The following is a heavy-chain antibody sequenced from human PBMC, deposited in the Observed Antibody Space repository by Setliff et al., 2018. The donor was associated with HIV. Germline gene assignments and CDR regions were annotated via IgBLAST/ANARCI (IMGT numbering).Heavy chain of an antibody. CDR3: AREDIAVASAFDI. CDR1: GDSMTSGSFY. J-gene: IGHJ3*02. CDR2: VHSTLST. Sequence: SETLSLTCTVSGDSMTSGSFYWSWVRQPAGKGLEWIGQVHSTLSTNYNPSLKSRLSISVDTSKNQFSLKLSSVTAADTAVYYCAREDIAVASAFDIWGQGTMVTVSS. D-gene: IGHD6-19*01. V-gene: IGHV4-61*09.